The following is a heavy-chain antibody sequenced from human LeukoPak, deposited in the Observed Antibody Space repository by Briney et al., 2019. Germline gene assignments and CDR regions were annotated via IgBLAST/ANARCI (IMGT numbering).Heavy chain of an antibody. CDR2: IYYSGST. D-gene: IGHD1-7*01. J-gene: IGHJ5*02. CDR1: GGSISSSYSY. V-gene: IGHV4-39*07. CDR3: ARDNWNYDNWFDP. Sequence: PSETLSLTCTVSGGSISSSYSYWGWIRQPPGKGLEWIGNIYYSGSTYYNPSLKSRVTISVDTSKNHFSLKLNSVTAADTAVYYCARDNWNYDNWFDPWGQGTLVTVSS.